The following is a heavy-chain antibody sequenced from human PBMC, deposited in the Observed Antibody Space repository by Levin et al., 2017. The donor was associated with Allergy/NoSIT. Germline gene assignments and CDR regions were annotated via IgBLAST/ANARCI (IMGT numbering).Heavy chain of an antibody. Sequence: GGSLRLSCAASGITFSSYAMSWVRQAPGKGLEWVSGVSGSGSSTYYADSVKGRFTVSRDNSKNTLYLQMNSLRAEDTAVYYCAKDAYPVPYYFDSWGQGILVTVSS. J-gene: IGHJ4*02. CDR3: AKDAYPVPYYFDS. CDR1: GITFSSYA. V-gene: IGHV3-23*01. CDR2: VSGSGSST.